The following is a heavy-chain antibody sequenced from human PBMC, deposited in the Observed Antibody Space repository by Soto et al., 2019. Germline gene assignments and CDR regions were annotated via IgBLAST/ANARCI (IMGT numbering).Heavy chain of an antibody. CDR2: ISAYNGNT. J-gene: IGHJ6*02. V-gene: IGHV1-18*04. Sequence: QVQLVQSGAEVKKPGASVKVSCKASGYTFTSYGISWVRQAPGQGLEWMGWISAYNGNTNYAQKLQGRVTMTTDTATSTACMELRSLRSDDTAVYYCARGGPGSGSYYYYGMDVWGQGTTVTVSS. CDR1: GYTFTSYG. CDR3: ARGGPGSGSYYYYGMDV. D-gene: IGHD3-10*01.